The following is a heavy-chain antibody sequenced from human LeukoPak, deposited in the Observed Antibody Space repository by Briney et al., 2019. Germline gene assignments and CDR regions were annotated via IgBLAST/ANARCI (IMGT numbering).Heavy chain of an antibody. CDR3: AKDGEWQQLPRDYYYYYMDV. J-gene: IGHJ6*03. D-gene: IGHD6-13*01. Sequence: PGGSLRLSCAASGFTFSSYAMHWVRQAPGKGLEWVAVISYDGSNKYYADSVKGRFTISRDNSKNTLYLQMNSLRAEDTAVYYCAKDGEWQQLPRDYYYYYMDVWGKGTTVTVSS. CDR2: ISYDGSNK. V-gene: IGHV3-30*04. CDR1: GFTFSSYA.